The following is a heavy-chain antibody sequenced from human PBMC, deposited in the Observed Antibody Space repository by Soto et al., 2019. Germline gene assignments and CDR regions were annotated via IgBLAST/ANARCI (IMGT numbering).Heavy chain of an antibody. D-gene: IGHD6-19*01. J-gene: IGHJ4*02. CDR1: GYSFTSYW. V-gene: IGHV5-51*01. CDR2: IYPGDSDT. Sequence: GESLKISCKGSGYSFTSYWIGWVRQMPGKGLEWMGIIYPGDSDTRYSPSFQGQVTISADKSISTAYLQWSSLKASDTAMYYCARGAYGGLAVAALADYWGQGTLVTVSS. CDR3: ARGAYGGLAVAALADY.